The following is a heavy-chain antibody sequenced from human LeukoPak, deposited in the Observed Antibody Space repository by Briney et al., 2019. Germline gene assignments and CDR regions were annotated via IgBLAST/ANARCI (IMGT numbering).Heavy chain of an antibody. D-gene: IGHD2-2*01. CDR2: ISSSGSTI. CDR1: GGSISSSN. V-gene: IGHV3-48*01. J-gene: IGHJ4*02. Sequence: PSGTLSLTCAVSGGSISSSNWWSWIRQAPGKGLEWVSYISSSGSTIYYADSVKGRFTISRDNSKNTLYLQMSGLRIEDTAVYYCAKGLTVGTPAPDHWGQGTLVTVSS. CDR3: AKGLTVGTPAPDH.